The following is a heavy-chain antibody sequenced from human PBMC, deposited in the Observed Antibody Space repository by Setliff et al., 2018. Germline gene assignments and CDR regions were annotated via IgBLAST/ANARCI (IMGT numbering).Heavy chain of an antibody. V-gene: IGHV4-61*09. D-gene: IGHD3-22*01. Sequence: SETLSLTCTVSGDSISGGTYSWSWIRQPAGKGLEWFGHVYKTGSIIYNPSLKSRVTISSDTSKNQFSLNLYSVTAADTAVYYCARAYDSSGYYYEDWYFDLWGRGTLVTVSS. CDR2: VYKTGSI. CDR1: GDSISGGTYS. J-gene: IGHJ2*01. CDR3: ARAYDSSGYYYEDWYFDL.